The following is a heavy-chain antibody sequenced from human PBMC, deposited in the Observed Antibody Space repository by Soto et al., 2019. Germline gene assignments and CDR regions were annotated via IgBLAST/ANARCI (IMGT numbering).Heavy chain of an antibody. CDR2: IHNSGNT. J-gene: IGHJ4*02. D-gene: IGHD2-2*01. CDR1: GDSISGYS. Sequence: PSETLSLSCTVSGDSISGYSWSWIRQPPGKGLEWIGCIHNSGNTNYNVSLKSRVTVSADTTKNQFSLKLTSVTAADTTVYYCAILIHCITTSCYFDYWGQATPVTVSS. V-gene: IGHV4-59*08. CDR3: AILIHCITTSCYFDY.